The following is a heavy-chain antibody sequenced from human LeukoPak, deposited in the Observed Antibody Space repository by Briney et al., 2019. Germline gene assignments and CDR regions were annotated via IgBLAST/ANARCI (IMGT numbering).Heavy chain of an antibody. Sequence: GGSLRLSCAAPGFTFSSYGMHWVRQAPGKGLEWVAVIWYDGSNKYYADSVKGRFTISRDNSKNTLYLQMNSLRAEDTAVYYCAKDLGYCSGGSCQIGNYWGQGTLVTVSS. D-gene: IGHD2-15*01. CDR1: GFTFSSYG. CDR2: IWYDGSNK. J-gene: IGHJ4*02. CDR3: AKDLGYCSGGSCQIGNY. V-gene: IGHV3-33*06.